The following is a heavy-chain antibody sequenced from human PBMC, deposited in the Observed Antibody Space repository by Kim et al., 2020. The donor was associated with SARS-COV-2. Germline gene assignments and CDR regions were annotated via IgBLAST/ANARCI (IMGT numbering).Heavy chain of an antibody. CDR2: IYYSGST. V-gene: IGHV4-59*01. D-gene: IGHD7-27*01. J-gene: IGHJ3*02. Sequence: SETLSLTCTVSGGSISSYYWSWIRQPPGKGLEWIGYIYYSGSTNYNPSLKSRVTISVDTSKNQFSLKLSSVTAADTAVYYCARDVRDPGAFDIWGQGTMV. CDR3: ARDVRDPGAFDI. CDR1: GGSISSYY.